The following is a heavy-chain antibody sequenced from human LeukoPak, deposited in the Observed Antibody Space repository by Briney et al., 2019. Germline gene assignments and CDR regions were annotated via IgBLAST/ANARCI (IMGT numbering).Heavy chain of an antibody. CDR1: GGTISSSNW. J-gene: IGHJ5*02. CDR2: IYHSGST. D-gene: IGHD3-10*01. CDR3: ARDRDALWFGELLSINWFDP. V-gene: IGHV4-4*02. Sequence: SETLSLTCAVSGGTISSSNWWSWVRQPPGKGLEWIGEIYHSGSTNGNPSLKSRVTISVDKSKNQFSLRLSSVTAADTAVYYCARDRDALWFGELLSINWFDPWGQGTLVTVSS.